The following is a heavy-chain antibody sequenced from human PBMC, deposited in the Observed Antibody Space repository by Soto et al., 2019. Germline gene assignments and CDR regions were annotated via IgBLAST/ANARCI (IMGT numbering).Heavy chain of an antibody. CDR1: GFTFRSHA. CDR2: TSYDGRNK. Sequence: QVQLVESGGGVVQPGGSLRLSCAASGFTFRSHAMHWVRQAPGKGLEWVAVTSYDGRNKEYAESVKGRFTISRDDSKNTLYLDMNSLRAEETAVYYCARGRGLYVYDSFDMWGQGTLVTVSS. V-gene: IGHV3-30-3*01. CDR3: ARGRGLYVYDSFDM. D-gene: IGHD2-15*01. J-gene: IGHJ3*02.